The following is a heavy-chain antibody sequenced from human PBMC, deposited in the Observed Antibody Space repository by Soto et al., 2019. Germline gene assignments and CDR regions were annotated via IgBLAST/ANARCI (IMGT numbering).Heavy chain of an antibody. CDR3: ARDGHFYGDYAIGWFDP. CDR2: IWYDGSNK. V-gene: IGHV3-33*01. J-gene: IGHJ5*02. Sequence: GGSLRLSCAASGFTFSSYGMHWVRQAPGKGLEWVAVIWYDGSNKYYADSVKGRFTISRDNSKNTLYLQMNSLRAEDTAVYYCARDGHFYGDYAIGWFDPWGQGTLVTVSS. CDR1: GFTFSSYG. D-gene: IGHD4-17*01.